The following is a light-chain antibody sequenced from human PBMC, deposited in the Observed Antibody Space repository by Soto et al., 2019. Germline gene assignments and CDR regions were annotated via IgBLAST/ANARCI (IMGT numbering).Light chain of an antibody. J-gene: IGKJ3*01. CDR1: QSVSSSY. V-gene: IGKV3-20*01. Sequence: EIVLTQSPGTLSLSPGERATLSCRASQSVSSSYLAWYQQKPGQAPRLLIYGASSRATGIPDRFSGSGSGTDFTLTISRLEPDDFAVYYCQQLRAFGPGTKVDIK. CDR3: QQLRA. CDR2: GAS.